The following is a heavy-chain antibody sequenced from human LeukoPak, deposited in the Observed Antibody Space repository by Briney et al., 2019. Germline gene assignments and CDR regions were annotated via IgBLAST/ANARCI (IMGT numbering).Heavy chain of an antibody. V-gene: IGHV4-38-2*02. CDR2: INHSGST. CDR1: GYSISSGYY. J-gene: IGHJ3*02. D-gene: IGHD6-13*01. CDR3: ARHGLIAARHAFDI. Sequence: SETLSLTCTVSGYSISSGYYWSWIRQPPGKGLEWIGEINHSGSTNYNPSLKSRVTISVDTSKNQFSLKLSSVTAADTAVFYCARHGLIAARHAFDIWGQGTMVTVSS.